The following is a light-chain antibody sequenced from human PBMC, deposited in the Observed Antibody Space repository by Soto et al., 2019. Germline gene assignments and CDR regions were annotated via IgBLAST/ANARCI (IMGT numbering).Light chain of an antibody. CDR3: QQYNSYWT. CDR1: QSISSW. CDR2: QAS. Sequence: IQMTQSPSTLSASVGDRVTITCRAGQSISSWLAWYQQKPGKAPKLLIYQASTLESGVPLRFSGSGSGTEFTLTISSLQPDDFATYFCQQYNSYWTFGQGTKV. V-gene: IGKV1-5*03. J-gene: IGKJ1*01.